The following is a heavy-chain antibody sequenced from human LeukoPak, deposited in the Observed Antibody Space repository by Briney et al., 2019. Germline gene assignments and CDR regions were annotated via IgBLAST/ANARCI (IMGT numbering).Heavy chain of an antibody. CDR2: IYYSGST. J-gene: IGHJ4*02. Sequence: PSETLSLTCTVSGGSISSYYWSWIRQPPGKGLEWVGYIYYSGSTNYNPSLKSRVTISVDTSKNQFSLRLSSVTAADTAVYYCAGYKRIHLDYWGQGTLVTVSS. CDR1: GGSISSYY. CDR3: AGYKRIHLDY. D-gene: IGHD2-2*02. V-gene: IGHV4-59*01.